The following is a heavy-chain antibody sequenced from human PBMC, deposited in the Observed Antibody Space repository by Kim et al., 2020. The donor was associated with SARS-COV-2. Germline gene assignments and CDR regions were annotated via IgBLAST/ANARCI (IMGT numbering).Heavy chain of an antibody. CDR2: INTNTGNP. V-gene: IGHV7-4-1*02. CDR1: GYTFTSYA. CDR3: ARDQDIVVVPALDP. Sequence: ASVKVSCKASGYTFTSYAMNWVRQAPGQGLEWMGWINTNTGNPTYAQGFTGRFVFSLDTSVSTAYLQISSLKAEDTAVYYCARDQDIVVVPALDPWGQGTLVTVSS. D-gene: IGHD2-2*01. J-gene: IGHJ5*02.